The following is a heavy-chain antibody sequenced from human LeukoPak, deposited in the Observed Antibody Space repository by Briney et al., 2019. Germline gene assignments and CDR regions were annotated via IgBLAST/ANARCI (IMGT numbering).Heavy chain of an antibody. CDR3: ARGRYCSDGNCYHNWFDP. D-gene: IGHD2-15*01. CDR1: GHTFTAYY. V-gene: IGHV1-2*02. CDR2: INPNSGGT. Sequence: ASVKVSCKASGHTFTAYYMHWVRQAPGQGPEWMGWINPNSGGTDYAQKFQGRVTMTRDTSINTAYMELSSLRSDDTAVYYCARGRYCSDGNCYHNWFDPWGQGTLVTVSS. J-gene: IGHJ5*02.